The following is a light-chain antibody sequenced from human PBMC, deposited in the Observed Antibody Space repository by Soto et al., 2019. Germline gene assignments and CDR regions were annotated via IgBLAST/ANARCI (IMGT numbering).Light chain of an antibody. V-gene: IGLV2-23*01. CDR1: SSTVGGFNV. Sequence: QSALTQPASVSGSPGQSITISCTGTSSTVGGFNVVSWYQQHPGKAPKVMIYEGSKRPSGVSNRFSGSKSGNTASLTISGLQAEDEADYYCCSYAGSSTYVFGTGTKLTVL. J-gene: IGLJ1*01. CDR3: CSYAGSSTYV. CDR2: EGS.